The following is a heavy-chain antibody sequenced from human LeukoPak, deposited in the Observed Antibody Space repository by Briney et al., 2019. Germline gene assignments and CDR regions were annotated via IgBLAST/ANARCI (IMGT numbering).Heavy chain of an antibody. Sequence: PSQTLSLTCTVSGGSISSGGYYWSWIRQHPGKGLEWIGYIYYSGSTHYNPSLKSRVAISVDTSKNQFSLRLNSVTAADTAVYYCATYSSSWYYFEYWGQGTLVTVS. CDR2: IYYSGST. CDR1: GGSISSGGYY. J-gene: IGHJ4*02. CDR3: ATYSSSWYYFEY. D-gene: IGHD6-13*01. V-gene: IGHV4-31*03.